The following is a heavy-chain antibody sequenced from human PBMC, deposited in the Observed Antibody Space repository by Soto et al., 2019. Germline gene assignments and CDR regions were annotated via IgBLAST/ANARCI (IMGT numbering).Heavy chain of an antibody. Sequence: EVQLVESGGGLVQPGGSLRLSCAASGFTFSTYWMHWVRQPPGKGLVWVSRINNDGSNTAYADSVKGRFTISRDNAQSPLYLQMTSLRAEDTAVYYCARDPLIGTTEYGLDVWGQGTTVSVSS. J-gene: IGHJ6*02. CDR1: GFTFSTYW. V-gene: IGHV3-74*01. CDR3: ARDPLIGTTEYGLDV. D-gene: IGHD1-7*01. CDR2: INNDGSNT.